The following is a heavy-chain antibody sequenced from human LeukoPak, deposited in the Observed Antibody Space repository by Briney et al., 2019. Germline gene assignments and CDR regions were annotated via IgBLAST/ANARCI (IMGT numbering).Heavy chain of an antibody. D-gene: IGHD4-23*01. Sequence: PGGSLRLFCAASGFIFSSYWMHWVRQAPGKGLAWVSRINSDGKSINYADSVKGRFTISRDNAKNTLYLQMNGLRTEDTAVYYCARDGNPTFDIWGQGTMVTVSS. CDR2: INSDGKSI. CDR1: GFIFSSYW. J-gene: IGHJ3*02. V-gene: IGHV3-74*01. CDR3: ARDGNPTFDI.